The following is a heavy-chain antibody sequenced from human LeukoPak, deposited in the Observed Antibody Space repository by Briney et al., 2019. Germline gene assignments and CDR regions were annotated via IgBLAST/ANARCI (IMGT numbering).Heavy chain of an antibody. CDR2: IYHSGST. J-gene: IGHJ4*02. CDR3: ARDLDFGVVTGYFDY. V-gene: IGHV4-38-2*02. D-gene: IGHD3-3*01. Sequence: SETLSLTCTVSGYSISSGYYWGWIRQHPGKGLEWIGSIYHSGSTYYNPSLKSRVTISVDTSKNQFSLKLSSVTAADTAVYYCARDLDFGVVTGYFDYWGQGTLVTVSS. CDR1: GYSISSGYY.